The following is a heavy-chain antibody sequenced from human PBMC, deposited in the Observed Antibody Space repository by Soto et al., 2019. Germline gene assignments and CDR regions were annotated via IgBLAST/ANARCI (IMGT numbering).Heavy chain of an antibody. Sequence: SETLSLTCTVSGGSISSYYWRWIRQPPGKGLEWIGYIYYSGSTNYNPSLKSRVTISVDTSKNQFSLKLSSVTAADTAVYYCASTSNVDTAMVIDYWGQGTLVTVSS. V-gene: IGHV4-59*08. CDR2: IYYSGST. CDR1: GGSISSYY. J-gene: IGHJ4*02. D-gene: IGHD5-18*01. CDR3: ASTSNVDTAMVIDY.